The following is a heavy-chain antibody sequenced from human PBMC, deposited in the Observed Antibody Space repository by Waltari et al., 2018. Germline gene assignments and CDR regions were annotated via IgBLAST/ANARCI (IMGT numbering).Heavy chain of an antibody. V-gene: IGHV3-53*02. CDR3: ARVGGSGSYYNDY. J-gene: IGHJ4*02. Sequence: EVQLVETGGGLIQPGGSLRVSGAASGCTGSRNDRSWVRQAPGKGLEWVSVIYSGGSTYYADSVKGRFTISRDNSKNTLYLQMNSLRAEDTAVYYCARVGGSGSYYNDYWGQGTLVTVSS. CDR1: GCTGSRND. D-gene: IGHD3-10*01. CDR2: IYSGGST.